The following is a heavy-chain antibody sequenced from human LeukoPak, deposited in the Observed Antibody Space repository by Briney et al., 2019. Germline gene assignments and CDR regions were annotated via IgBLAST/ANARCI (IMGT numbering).Heavy chain of an antibody. V-gene: IGHV3-48*03. D-gene: IGHD5-24*01. CDR1: GFTFSNYE. J-gene: IGHJ4*02. CDR2: ISAIDSTT. Sequence: GGSLRLSCAASGFTFSNYEMNWVRQAPGKGLEWVSYISAIDSTTYYADSVKGRFTISRDNAKNSLYLQMNSLRVEDTAVYYCARDYKYAFDNWGQGTLVTVSS. CDR3: ARDYKYAFDN.